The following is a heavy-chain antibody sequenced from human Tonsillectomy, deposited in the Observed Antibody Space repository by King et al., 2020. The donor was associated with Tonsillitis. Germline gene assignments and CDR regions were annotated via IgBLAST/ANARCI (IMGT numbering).Heavy chain of an antibody. Sequence: QLVQSGGGLVQPGGSLRLSCAASGFTFGSFWMTWVRQAPGKGLEWVANIRRDGSQKYYVGSVKGRFTISRDNAKNSLYLQMDSLRAEDTAVYYCARDMTPFDSNFYYDAFDVWGQGTMVTVSS. V-gene: IGHV3-7*03. CDR1: GFTFGSFW. CDR3: ARDMTPFDSNFYYDAFDV. CDR2: IRRDGSQK. J-gene: IGHJ3*01. D-gene: IGHD3-3*02.